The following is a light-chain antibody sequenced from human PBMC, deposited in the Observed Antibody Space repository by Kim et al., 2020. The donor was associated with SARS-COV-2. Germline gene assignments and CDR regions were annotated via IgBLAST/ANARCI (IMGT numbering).Light chain of an antibody. CDR3: QQYYTLSALT. CDR2: DAS. V-gene: IGKV3D-15*01. Sequence: EIVTTQSPATLSVSPGERATLSCRASQSVRSSLAWYQQKPGQAPRLLIYDASIRATGVPARFTGSGSGTVFTLTISSLQSEDFAVYFCQQYYTLSALTFGGGTKVEIK. J-gene: IGKJ4*01. CDR1: QSVRSS.